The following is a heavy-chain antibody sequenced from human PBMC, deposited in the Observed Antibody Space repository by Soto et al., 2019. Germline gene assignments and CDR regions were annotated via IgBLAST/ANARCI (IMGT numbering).Heavy chain of an antibody. V-gene: IGHV3-30*18. CDR3: TKEPDYGAYSYFDS. D-gene: IGHD4-17*01. Sequence: QVQLVESGGGVVQPGRSLRLSCAASGFTFSSYGMHWVRQAPGKGLEWVAVISFDARNKYFADSVKGRFTISRDNSKNTLSLQRNSLRAEDTAVYYCTKEPDYGAYSYFDSWGQGSLVTVSS. CDR2: ISFDARNK. CDR1: GFTFSSYG. J-gene: IGHJ4*02.